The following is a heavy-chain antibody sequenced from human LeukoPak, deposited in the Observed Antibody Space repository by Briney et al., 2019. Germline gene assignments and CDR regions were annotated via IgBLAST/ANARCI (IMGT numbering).Heavy chain of an antibody. CDR1: GGSISGTNW. CDR3: SRESGPFCPFGY. D-gene: IGHD1-26*01. Sequence: SGTLSLTCGVSGGSISGTNWWSWVRQPPGQGLEWIGEISLAGQTNYNPSLNGRVTMSLDKSSNQLSLRLTSVTAADTATYFCSRESGPFCPFGYWGQGTLVIVSS. CDR2: ISLAGQT. V-gene: IGHV4-4*02. J-gene: IGHJ4*02.